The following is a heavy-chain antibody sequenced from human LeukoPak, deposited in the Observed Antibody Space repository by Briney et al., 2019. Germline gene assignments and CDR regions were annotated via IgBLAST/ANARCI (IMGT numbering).Heavy chain of an antibody. Sequence: GGSLRLSCAASGFTFSSYAMSWVHQAPGKGLEWVSAISGSGGSTYYADSVKGRFTISRDNSKNTLYLQMNSLRAEDTAVYYCAKVESIVVVPAATTFDYWGQGTLVTVSS. D-gene: IGHD2-2*01. CDR3: AKVESIVVVPAATTFDY. V-gene: IGHV3-23*01. CDR2: ISGSGGST. J-gene: IGHJ4*02. CDR1: GFTFSSYA.